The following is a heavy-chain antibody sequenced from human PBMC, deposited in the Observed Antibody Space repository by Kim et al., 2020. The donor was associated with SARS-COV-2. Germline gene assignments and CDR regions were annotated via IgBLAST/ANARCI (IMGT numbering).Heavy chain of an antibody. CDR3: AKGRGTSGRGGHFDY. D-gene: IGHD1-26*01. CDR1: GFTFSSYA. J-gene: IGHJ4*02. CDR2: ISATVVNT. Sequence: GGSLRLSCEASGFTFSSYAMSWVRQAPGKGLEWVSVISATVVNTYYADSVKGRFTISRDNSKNTVFLQMNSLRAEDTAVYYCAKGRGTSGRGGHFDYWGQGTLVTVSS. V-gene: IGHV3-23*01.